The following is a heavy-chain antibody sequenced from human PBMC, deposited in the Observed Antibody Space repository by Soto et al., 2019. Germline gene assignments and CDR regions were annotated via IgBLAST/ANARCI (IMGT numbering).Heavy chain of an antibody. CDR2: TYHRSKWYN. D-gene: IGHD3-9*01. V-gene: IGHV6-1*01. J-gene: IGHJ6*02. CDR1: GDSVWNSEGA. Sequence: SQTLSITCAISGDSVWNSEGAWNWIRQSPSKGLEWLGRTYHRSKWYNDYAVSLKSRITINPDTSKNQFSLQLNSVTAADTAVYYCARGGSPYYDILTGYYWSLTPGGMDVWGPGLTVTLSS. CDR3: ARGGSPYYDILTGYYWSLTPGGMDV.